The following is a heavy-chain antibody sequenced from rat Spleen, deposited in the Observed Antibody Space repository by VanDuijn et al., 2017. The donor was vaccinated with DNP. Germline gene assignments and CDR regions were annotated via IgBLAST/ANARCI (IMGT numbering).Heavy chain of an antibody. V-gene: IGHV5-25*01. D-gene: IGHD1-11*01. CDR1: GFTFSDYY. CDR3: ATHNYYFDY. Sequence: EVQLVESGGGLVQPGRSLKLSCAASGFTFSDYYMAWVRQAPTKGLEWVTSIISDGSITYHPDSVKGRFTISRDNAKNTLHLQMDSLRSEDTATYYCATHNYYFDYWGQGVMVTVSS. J-gene: IGHJ2*01. CDR2: IISDGSIT.